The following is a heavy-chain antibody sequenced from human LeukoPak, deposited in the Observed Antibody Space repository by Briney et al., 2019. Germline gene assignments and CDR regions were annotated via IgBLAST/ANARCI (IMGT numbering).Heavy chain of an antibody. J-gene: IGHJ4*02. CDR1: GYIFTSYG. CDR3: ARESYDSSGYYYFDY. Sequence: GASVKVSCRASGYIFTSYGISWVRQAPGQGLEWMGWISAYNGNTNYAQKLQGRVTMTTDTSTSTAYMELRSLRSDDTAVYSCARESYDSSGYYYFDYWGQGTLVTVSS. CDR2: ISAYNGNT. V-gene: IGHV1-18*01. D-gene: IGHD3-22*01.